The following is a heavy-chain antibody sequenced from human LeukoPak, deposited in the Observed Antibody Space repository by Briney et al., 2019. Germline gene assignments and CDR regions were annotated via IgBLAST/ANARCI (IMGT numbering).Heavy chain of an antibody. CDR2: IIASGGTT. J-gene: IGHJ3*02. Sequence: GETLRLSCAASGFTFSNYGMNWVRQAPGKGLEWVSGIIASGGTTYTADSVKGRFTISRDNSKNTLYLQMNSLRAEDTAVYYCARDLNWGAFDIRGQGTMVSVSS. V-gene: IGHV3-23*01. CDR3: ARDLNWGAFDI. CDR1: GFTFSNYG. D-gene: IGHD7-27*01.